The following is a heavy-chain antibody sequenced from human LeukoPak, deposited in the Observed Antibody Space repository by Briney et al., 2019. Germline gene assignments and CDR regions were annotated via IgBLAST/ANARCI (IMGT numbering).Heavy chain of an antibody. CDR1: GFTFSSYA. D-gene: IGHD3-10*01. Sequence: PGGSLRLSCAASGFTFSSYAMHWVRQPPGKGLEWVAVISYEGSNQYYADSVKGRFTISRDNSKNTLYLQINSLRAEDTAVYYCAGVMGITMVRGVLDYWGQGTLVTVSS. CDR2: ISYEGSNQ. CDR3: AGVMGITMVRGVLDY. J-gene: IGHJ4*02. V-gene: IGHV3-30*04.